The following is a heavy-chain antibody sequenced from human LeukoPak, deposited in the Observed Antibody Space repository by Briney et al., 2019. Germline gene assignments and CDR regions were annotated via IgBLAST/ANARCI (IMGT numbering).Heavy chain of an antibody. D-gene: IGHD2-8*02. J-gene: IGHJ4*02. CDR1: GFTFSNYA. CDR2: TVGGRPDT. CDR3: TKAPLRSCSGAFCYPFDY. Sequence: GGSLRLSCAASGFTFSNYAMSWVRQTPGKGLEWVAATVGGRPDTYHAESVKGRFTVSRDDSRDTLFLQMNRLSVDDTAIYYCTKAPLRSCSGAFCYPFDYWDQGTLVTVPS. V-gene: IGHV3-23*01.